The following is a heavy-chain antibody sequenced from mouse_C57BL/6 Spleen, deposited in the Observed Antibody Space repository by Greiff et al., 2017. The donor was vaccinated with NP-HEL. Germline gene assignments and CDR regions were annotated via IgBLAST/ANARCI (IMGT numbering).Heavy chain of an antibody. J-gene: IGHJ2*01. D-gene: IGHD4-1*01. CDR1: GYAFTNYL. CDR3: ARVLGDWDGGY. CDR2: INPGSGGT. V-gene: IGHV1-54*01. Sequence: VQLQQSGAELVRPGTSVKVSCKASGYAFTNYLIEWVKQRPGQGLEWIGVINPGSGGTNYNEKFKGKATLTADKSSSTAYMQLSSLTSEDSAVYFCARVLGDWDGGYWGQGTTLTVSS.